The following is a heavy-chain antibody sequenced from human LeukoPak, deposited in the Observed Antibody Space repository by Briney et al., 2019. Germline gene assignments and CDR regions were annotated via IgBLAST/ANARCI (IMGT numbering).Heavy chain of an antibody. J-gene: IGHJ4*02. CDR1: GFTFSDYS. CDR3: ARDPSNRNVGTASFDF. D-gene: IGHD2-15*01. Sequence: GGSLRLSCAASGFTFSDYSMNWVRQAPGKGLEWVSSISSGSTYRYYADSLKDRLTISRDNAKNSLHLQMNSLTAEDTAVYYCARDPSNRNVGTASFDFWGQGTLVTVSS. CDR2: ISSGSTYR. V-gene: IGHV3-21*01.